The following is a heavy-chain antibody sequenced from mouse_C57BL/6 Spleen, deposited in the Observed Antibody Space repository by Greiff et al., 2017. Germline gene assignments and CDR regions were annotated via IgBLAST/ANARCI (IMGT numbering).Heavy chain of an antibody. CDR1: GYTFTSYW. D-gene: IGHD3-2*02. Sequence: QVQLQQSGAELVKPGASVKMSCKASGYTFTSYWITWVKQRPGQGLEWIGDIYPGSGSTNYNEKFKSKATLTVDTSSSTAYMQLSSLTSEDSAVYYCARSQTAQATFWFAYWGQGTLVTVSA. CDR2: IYPGSGST. J-gene: IGHJ3*01. CDR3: ARSQTAQATFWFAY. V-gene: IGHV1-55*01.